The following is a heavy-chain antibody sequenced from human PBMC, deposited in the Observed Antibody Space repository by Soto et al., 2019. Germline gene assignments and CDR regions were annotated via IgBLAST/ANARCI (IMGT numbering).Heavy chain of an antibody. V-gene: IGHV3-13*05. J-gene: IGHJ6*02. D-gene: IGHD2-2*02. CDR3: ARAYTGRLPRRADYYYAMDV. CDR2: IGAARDP. CDR1: GFTFSNFD. Sequence: AGGFLRLSCATSGFTFSNFDMHWVRQVPGKGLEWVSAIGAARDPYYLGSVKGRFTISRENAKNSVYLQMNDLRAGDSAVYYCARAYTGRLPRRADYYYAMDVWGQGTTVTVSS.